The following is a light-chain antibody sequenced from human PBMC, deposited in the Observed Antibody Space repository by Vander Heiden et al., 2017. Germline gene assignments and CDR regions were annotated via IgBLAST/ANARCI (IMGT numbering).Light chain of an antibody. V-gene: IGKV1-5*03. J-gene: IGKJ1*01. CDR2: KAF. CDR1: QSISSW. Sequence: IQMTQSPSTLSASVGDRVTSTCRASQSISSWLAWYQQRPGKAPKLLIYKAFTLESGVPSRFSGSGSGTEFTLTISSLQPDDFATYYCQQYNSYSQTFGQGTKVEIK. CDR3: QQYNSYSQT.